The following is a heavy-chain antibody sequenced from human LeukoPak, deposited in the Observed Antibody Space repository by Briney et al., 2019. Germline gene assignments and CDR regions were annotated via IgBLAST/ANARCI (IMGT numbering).Heavy chain of an antibody. V-gene: IGHV3-20*04. CDR1: GFTFDDYG. J-gene: IGHJ5*02. Sequence: GGSLRLSCAASGFTFDDYGMSWVRQAPGKGLEWVSGINWNGGSTGYADSVKGRFTISRDNAKNSLYLQMNSLRAEDTALYYCARFGDCSSTSCSYFDPWGQGTLVTVSS. CDR3: ARFGDCSSTSCSYFDP. D-gene: IGHD2-2*01. CDR2: INWNGGST.